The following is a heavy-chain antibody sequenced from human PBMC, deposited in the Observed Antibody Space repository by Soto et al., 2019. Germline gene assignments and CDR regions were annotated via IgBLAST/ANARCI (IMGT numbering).Heavy chain of an antibody. CDR3: GSDLYPSFFYYGMDV. V-gene: IGHV1-18*01. CDR2: ISTYNGNT. D-gene: IGHD6-6*01. CDR1: GYTFTSYG. J-gene: IGHJ6*02. Sequence: QVQLMQSGAEVKKPGASVKVSCKASGYTFTSYGISWVRQAPGQGLEWMGWISTYNGNTNYAQKLQGRVTMTTDTSTSTAYMELRSLRSAATAVYYCGSDLYPSFFYYGMDVWGQGTTVTVSS.